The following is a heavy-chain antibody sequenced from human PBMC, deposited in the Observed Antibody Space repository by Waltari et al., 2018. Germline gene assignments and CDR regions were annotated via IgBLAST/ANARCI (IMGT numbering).Heavy chain of an antibody. Sequence: QVQLQESGPGLVKLSETLSLTCTVSGGSISSYYWSWIRQPPGKGLEWIGYIYYSGSTNYNPSLKSRVTISVDTSKNQFSLKLSSVTAADTAVYYCARRGFGVDVWGQGTTVTVSS. V-gene: IGHV4-59*01. CDR2: IYYSGST. CDR1: GGSISSYY. CDR3: ARRGFGVDV. J-gene: IGHJ6*02. D-gene: IGHD3-3*01.